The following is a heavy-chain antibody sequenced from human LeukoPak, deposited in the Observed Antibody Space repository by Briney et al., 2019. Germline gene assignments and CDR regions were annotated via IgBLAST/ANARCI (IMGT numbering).Heavy chain of an antibody. Sequence: GGSLRLSCAASGFTFSSYSMNWVRQAPGKGLEWVSAISGSGGSTYYADSVKGRFTISRDNSKNTLYLQMNSLRAEDTAVYYCAKDKWIQLWGPFDYWGQGTLVTVSS. CDR3: AKDKWIQLWGPFDY. J-gene: IGHJ4*02. CDR2: ISGSGGST. V-gene: IGHV3-23*01. D-gene: IGHD5-18*01. CDR1: GFTFSSYS.